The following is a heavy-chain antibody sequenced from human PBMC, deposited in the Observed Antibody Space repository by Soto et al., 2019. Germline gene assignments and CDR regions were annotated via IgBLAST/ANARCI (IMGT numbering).Heavy chain of an antibody. Sequence: HPGGSLGLCCAASGFSVTDSWMPWVRQAPGKGLEWVSRIKRDGSTTNYADSVKGRFTISRDNAKNTLYLEMNSLRVEDTADYYCARGAINYYHEGVWGKGPTVTGSS. J-gene: IGHJ6*03. CDR3: ARGAINYYHEGV. CDR2: IKRDGSTT. V-gene: IGHV3-74*01. CDR1: GFSVTDSW.